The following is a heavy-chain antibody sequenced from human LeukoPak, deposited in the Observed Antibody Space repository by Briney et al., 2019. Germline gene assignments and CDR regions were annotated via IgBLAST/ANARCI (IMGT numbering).Heavy chain of an antibody. D-gene: IGHD6-13*01. CDR1: GYTFTSNA. CDR3: ARGAAEGLDR. V-gene: IGHV1-3*04. Sequence: GASVKVSCKASGYTFTSNAMHWVRQAPGQRPEWMGWINTGNGNTKYSQKFQGGVTISRDTSANTAYMEVSSLRSEDTAVYYCARGAAEGLDRWGQGTLVTVSS. CDR2: INTGNGNT. J-gene: IGHJ5*02.